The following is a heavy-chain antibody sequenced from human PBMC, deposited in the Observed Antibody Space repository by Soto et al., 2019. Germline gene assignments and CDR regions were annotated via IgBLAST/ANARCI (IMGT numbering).Heavy chain of an antibody. V-gene: IGHV1-69*12. CDR1: GAPFRSYA. D-gene: IGHD4-17*01. CDR2: ITPIFGTA. J-gene: IGHJ6*02. CDR3: ARGGTVTTPYYYYGMDV. Sequence: QVQLVQSGPEVKKPGSSVKVSCKLSGAPFRSYAITWVRQALGKGLGWMGGITPIFGTANYAQKSQGRVTITADESTSTAYMELSSLRSEDTAVYYCARGGTVTTPYYYYGMDVWGQGTTVTVSS.